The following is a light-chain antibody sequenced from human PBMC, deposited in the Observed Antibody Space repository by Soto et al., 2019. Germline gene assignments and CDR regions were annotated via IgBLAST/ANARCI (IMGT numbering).Light chain of an antibody. CDR3: QSYDSDFVI. CDR2: EDN. Sequence: NFILTQPHSVSESPGKTVTISCTGSSGSIASNYVQWYQQRPGSAPTTVIYEDNQRPSGVPDRFSGSIDSSSNSASLTISGLKTEDEADYYCQSYDSDFVIFGGGTKVTVL. CDR1: SGSIASNY. V-gene: IGLV6-57*02. J-gene: IGLJ2*01.